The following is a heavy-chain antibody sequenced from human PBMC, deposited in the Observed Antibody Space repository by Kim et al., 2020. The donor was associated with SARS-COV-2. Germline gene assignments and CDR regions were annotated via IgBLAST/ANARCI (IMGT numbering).Heavy chain of an antibody. V-gene: IGHV3-23*01. CDR3: AKATGTMIVVIITD. Sequence: ADPVKGRFTISRDNSRYTGHLQMNSLRAEDTAVYYCAKATGTMIVVIITDWGQGTLVTVSS. J-gene: IGHJ4*02. D-gene: IGHD3-22*01.